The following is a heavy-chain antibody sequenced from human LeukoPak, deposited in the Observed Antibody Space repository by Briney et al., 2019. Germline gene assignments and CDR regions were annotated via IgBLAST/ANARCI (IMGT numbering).Heavy chain of an antibody. D-gene: IGHD3-10*01. CDR2: VYYPGSP. Sequence: SETLSLTCTISGGSISAIPYYWGWIRQPPGKGLEWIGSVYYPGSPYYSPSLKTRVTISVDTPKNQFSLKLSSVTAPDTAVYFCARSHFYGSGVDSWGQGTLVTVSS. CDR3: ARSHFYGSGVDS. CDR1: GGSISAIPYY. V-gene: IGHV4-39*01. J-gene: IGHJ5*01.